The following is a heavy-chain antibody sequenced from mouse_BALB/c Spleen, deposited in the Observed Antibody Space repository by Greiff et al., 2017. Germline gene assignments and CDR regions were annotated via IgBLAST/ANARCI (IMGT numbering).Heavy chain of an antibody. V-gene: IGHV2-6-5*01. J-gene: IGHJ1*01. Sequence: VQLQESGPGLVAPSQSLSITCTVSGFSLTDYGVSWIRQPPGKGLEWLGVKWGGGSPYYNLALKSRLSISKDNSKSQVFLKMNSLQTDDTAMYYGALPLCSSYSWYFDVGGAGTTVTVSS. D-gene: IGHD1-1*01. CDR2: KWGGGSP. CDR1: GFSLTDYG. CDR3: ALPLCSSYSWYFDV.